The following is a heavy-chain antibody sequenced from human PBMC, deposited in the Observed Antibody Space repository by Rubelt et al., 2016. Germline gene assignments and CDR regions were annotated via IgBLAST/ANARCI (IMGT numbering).Heavy chain of an antibody. CDR2: ISAYNGNT. Sequence: QVQLVQSGAEVKKPGASVEVSCKASGYTFTSYGISWVRQAPGQGLEWMGWISAYNGNTNYAQKLQGRFTRTTDTSTSTAYMELSSLRSEETAVYYCARSKDTAMVTDADWYFDLWGRGTLVTVSS. CDR1: GYTFTSYG. J-gene: IGHJ2*01. V-gene: IGHV1-18*01. CDR3: ARSKDTAMVTDADWYFDL. D-gene: IGHD5-18*01.